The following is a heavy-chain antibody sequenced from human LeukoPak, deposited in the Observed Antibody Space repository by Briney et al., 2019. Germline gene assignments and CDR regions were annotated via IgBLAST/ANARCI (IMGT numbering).Heavy chain of an antibody. J-gene: IGHJ4*02. CDR2: IYYSGST. D-gene: IGHD3-10*01. CDR1: GGSISSYY. Sequence: SETLSLTCTVSGGSISSYYWSWIRQPPGKGLEWIGYIYYSGSTNYNPSLKSRVTISVDTSKNQSSLKLSSVTAADTAVYYCARVGYEWSGYYFDYWGQGTPVTVSS. V-gene: IGHV4-59*08. CDR3: ARVGYEWSGYYFDY.